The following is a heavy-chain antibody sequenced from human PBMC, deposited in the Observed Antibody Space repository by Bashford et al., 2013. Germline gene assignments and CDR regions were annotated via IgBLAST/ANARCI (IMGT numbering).Heavy chain of an antibody. V-gene: IGHV5-51*01. Sequence: WVRQMPGKGLEWMGIIYAGDSDTRYSPSFQGQVTISADKSISTAYLQWSSLKTSDSAVYFCARLQGGDIGGYLDSWGQGTLVTVSS. J-gene: IGHJ4*02. CDR3: ARLQGGDIGGYLDS. CDR2: IYAGDSDT. D-gene: IGHD3-10*01.